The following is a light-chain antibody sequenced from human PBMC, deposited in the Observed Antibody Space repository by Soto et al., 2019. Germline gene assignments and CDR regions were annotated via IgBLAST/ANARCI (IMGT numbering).Light chain of an antibody. Sequence: QAVVTQPASVSGSPGQSITISCTGTRSDVGGYNFVSWYQQHPGKVPKLLIYDVTHRPSGVSNRFSASKSANTASLTISGLQAEDEADYYCSSYTSTNTLVFGGGTKVTVL. CDR2: DVT. J-gene: IGLJ2*01. CDR1: RSDVGGYNF. CDR3: SSYTSTNTLV. V-gene: IGLV2-14*01.